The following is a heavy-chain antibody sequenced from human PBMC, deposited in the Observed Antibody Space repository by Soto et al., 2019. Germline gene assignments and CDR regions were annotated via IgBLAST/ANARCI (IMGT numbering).Heavy chain of an antibody. CDR2: LSGRGGST. J-gene: IGHJ4*01. D-gene: IGHD2-21*02. CDR3: ARRLPHDCGFGY. CDR1: GFTFGNYA. V-gene: IGHV3-23*01. Sequence: EVQLLESGGGLLQPGGSLRLSCAASGFTFGNYAMSWVRQAPRKGLEWVSTLSGRGGSTFYADSVKGRFTISRDNSKNTLYLQLNSLRAEDTAIYYCARRLPHDCGFGYWGHGTLVTVSS.